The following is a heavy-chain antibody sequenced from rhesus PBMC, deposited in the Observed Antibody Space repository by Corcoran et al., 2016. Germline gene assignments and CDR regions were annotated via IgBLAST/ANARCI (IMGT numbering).Heavy chain of an antibody. V-gene: IGHV4-160*01. Sequence: QVQLQESGPGLVKPSETLSLTCAVSGGSISGYYWSWIRQPPGRGLEWIGRIYGSGESTDYHPSPTSRVTISTDTAKNQFSLHLSSGTAADTAVYYCARHNYAKGCGLDSWGQGVVVTVSS. J-gene: IGHJ6*01. D-gene: IGHD4-11*01. CDR1: GGSISGYY. CDR3: ARHNYAKGCGLDS. CDR2: IYGSGEST.